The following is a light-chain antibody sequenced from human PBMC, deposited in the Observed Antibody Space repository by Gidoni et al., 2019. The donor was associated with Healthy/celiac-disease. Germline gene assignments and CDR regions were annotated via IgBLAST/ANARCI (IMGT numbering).Light chain of an antibody. J-gene: IGKJ1*01. CDR2: GAS. Sequence: EIVMTKSPATLSVSPGERATLSCRASQSVSSNLAWDQQKPGQAPRLRIYGASTRAPCIPARFSGSGSGTEFTLTISSLQSEDFAVYYCQQYNNWPPWTFGQGTKVEIK. CDR1: QSVSSN. V-gene: IGKV3-15*01. CDR3: QQYNNWPPWT.